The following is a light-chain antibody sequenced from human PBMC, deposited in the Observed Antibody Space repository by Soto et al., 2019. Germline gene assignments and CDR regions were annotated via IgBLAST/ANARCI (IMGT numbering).Light chain of an antibody. Sequence: SYVLTQPPSVSVAPGQTARITCEGNNIDSKSVHWYQQKPGQAPVLVVYDDSDRPSGIPERFSGSNSGNTATLTVGRGEAGDEDDYFCPVWDDRSDHLFGGGTKLTVL. CDR3: PVWDDRSDHL. V-gene: IGLV3-21*02. CDR2: DDS. J-gene: IGLJ3*02. CDR1: NIDSKS.